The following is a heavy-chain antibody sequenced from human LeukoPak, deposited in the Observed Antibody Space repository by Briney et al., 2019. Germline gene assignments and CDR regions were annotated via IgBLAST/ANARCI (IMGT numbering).Heavy chain of an antibody. CDR2: ISGSGGST. V-gene: IGHV3-23*01. CDR1: GFTFSSYA. J-gene: IGHJ4*02. D-gene: IGHD2-2*01. CDR3: AKDLRSTSSRGVFDY. Sequence: PGGSLRLSCAASGFTFSSYAMIWVRQAPGKGLVWVSAISGSGGSTYYADSVKGRFTISRDNSKNTLYLQVNSLRAGDTAVYYCAKDLRSTSSRGVFDYWGQGTLVTVSS.